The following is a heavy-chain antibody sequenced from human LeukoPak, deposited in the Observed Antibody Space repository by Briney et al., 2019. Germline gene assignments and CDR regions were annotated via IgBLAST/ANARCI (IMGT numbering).Heavy chain of an antibody. CDR2: ISAYNGNT. V-gene: IGHV1-18*01. CDR1: GYTFTSYG. J-gene: IGHJ4*02. Sequence: ASVKVSCKASGYTFTSYGITWVRQAPGQGLEWMGWISAYNGNTNYAQKLQGRVTMTRDTSTSTVYMELSSLRSEDTAVYYCARGRYDSSLGGVYFDYWGQGALVTVSS. D-gene: IGHD3-22*01. CDR3: ARGRYDSSLGGVYFDY.